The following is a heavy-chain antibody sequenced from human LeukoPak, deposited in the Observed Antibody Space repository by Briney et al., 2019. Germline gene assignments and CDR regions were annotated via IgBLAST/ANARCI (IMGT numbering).Heavy chain of an antibody. CDR2: IYSSGST. CDR3: ARHFRTGGRSTDAFDI. V-gene: IGHV4-59*08. J-gene: IGHJ3*02. Sequence: SETLSLTCTVSGGSISSYYWSWIRQSPGKGLEWIGYIYSSGSTKYNPSLSGRVTISVDTSKNHFSLRLSSVTAPDTAVYYCARHFRTGGRSTDAFDIWGQGTMVTVSS. CDR1: GGSISSYY. D-gene: IGHD2-15*01.